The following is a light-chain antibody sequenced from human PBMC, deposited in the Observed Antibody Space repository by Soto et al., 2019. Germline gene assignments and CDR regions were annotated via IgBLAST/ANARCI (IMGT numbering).Light chain of an antibody. CDR2: RNN. Sequence: QSVLTQPPSASGTPGQRVNISCSGSSSNIGSNYVYWYRQFPGTAPKLLIQRNNQRPSGVPARFSGSKSGTSASLTISGLQDEDEATYYCSSYSSSSTLVFGTGTKLTVL. CDR3: SSYSSSSTLV. V-gene: IGLV1-47*01. J-gene: IGLJ1*01. CDR1: SSNIGSNY.